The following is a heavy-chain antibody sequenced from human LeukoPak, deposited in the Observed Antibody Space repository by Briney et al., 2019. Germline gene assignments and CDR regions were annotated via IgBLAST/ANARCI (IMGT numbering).Heavy chain of an antibody. Sequence: ASVKVSCKASGYTSTSYYMHWVRQAPGQGLEWMGIINPSGGSTSYAQKFQGRVTMTRDMSTSTVYMELSSLRSEDTAVYYCARDGPWADSSGFPKILDYWGQGTLVTVSS. CDR1: GYTSTSYY. D-gene: IGHD3-22*01. J-gene: IGHJ4*02. CDR3: ARDGPWADSSGFPKILDY. CDR2: INPSGGST. V-gene: IGHV1-46*01.